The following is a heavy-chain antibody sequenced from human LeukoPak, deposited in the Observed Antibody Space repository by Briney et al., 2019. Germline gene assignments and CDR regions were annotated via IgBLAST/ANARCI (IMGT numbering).Heavy chain of an antibody. Sequence: PSGTLSLTCTVSGYSITSGYNWAWIRQPPGKVLEWIGSIYHSGSAYYNPSLKSRVTISVDTSKNQFSLKLSSVTVADTAVYYCVRYCSSTTCYTRAVDYWGQGTLVTVSS. J-gene: IGHJ4*02. CDR2: IYHSGSA. CDR1: GYSITSGYN. CDR3: VRYCSSTTCYTRAVDY. D-gene: IGHD2-2*02. V-gene: IGHV4-38-2*02.